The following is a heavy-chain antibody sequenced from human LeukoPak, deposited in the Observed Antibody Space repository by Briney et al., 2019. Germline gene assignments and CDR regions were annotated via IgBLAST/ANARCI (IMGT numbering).Heavy chain of an antibody. Sequence: PGGSLRLSCAASGFTFSSYWMSWVRQVPGKGLEWVSDISSSASTIYYADPVKGRFTNSRATAKNSLYLHMNSLRAEDTAVYFCSRAHSGYSRAWDDAFDIWGQGTMVTVSS. CDR1: GFTFSSYW. CDR3: SRAHSGYSRAWDDAFDI. CDR2: ISSSASTI. V-gene: IGHV3-48*04. D-gene: IGHD6-19*01. J-gene: IGHJ3*02.